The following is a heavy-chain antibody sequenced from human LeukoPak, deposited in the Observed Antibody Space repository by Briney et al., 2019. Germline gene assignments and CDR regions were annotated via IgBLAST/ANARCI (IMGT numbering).Heavy chain of an antibody. Sequence: GGSLRLSCAASGFTFSDHPMDWVRQAPGKGLEWVGRTRRKNRNYSTEYAASVKGRFSISRDESRNSTFLQLNSLKTEDTAVYYCARDGAAGGDSAFDVWGQGTMVTVSS. V-gene: IGHV3-72*01. D-gene: IGHD2-21*01. CDR2: TRRKNRNYST. J-gene: IGHJ3*01. CDR3: ARDGAAGGDSAFDV. CDR1: GFTFSDHP.